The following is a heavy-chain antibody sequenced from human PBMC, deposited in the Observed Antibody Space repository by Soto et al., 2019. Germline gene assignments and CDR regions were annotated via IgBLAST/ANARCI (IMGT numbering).Heavy chain of an antibody. CDR1: GFTFSSCA. J-gene: IGHJ6*02. V-gene: IGHV3-23*01. CDR3: AKDKIGGVLVAIGFYGMDV. CDR2: ISGSGGST. Sequence: GGSLRLSCAASGFTFSSCAMSWVRQAPGKGLEWVSAISGSGGSTYYADSVKGRFTISRDNSKNTLYLQMNSLRAEDTAVYYCAKDKIGGVLVAIGFYGMDVWGQGTTVTVSS. D-gene: IGHD5-12*01.